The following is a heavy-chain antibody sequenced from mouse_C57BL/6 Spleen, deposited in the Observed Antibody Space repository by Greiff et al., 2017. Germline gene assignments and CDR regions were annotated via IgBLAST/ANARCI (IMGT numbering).Heavy chain of an antibody. D-gene: IGHD1-3*01. V-gene: IGHV1-82*01. J-gene: IGHJ2*01. CDR3: ARKWTRNYIDY. CDR1: GYAFSSSW. CDR2: IYPGDGDT. Sequence: QVQLQQSGPELVKPGASVKISCKASGYAFSSSWMNWVKQRPGKGLEWIGRIYPGDGDTYYNGKFKGKATLSADKSSSTAYMQLSSLTSEDSAVYFCARKWTRNYIDYWGQGTTLTVSS.